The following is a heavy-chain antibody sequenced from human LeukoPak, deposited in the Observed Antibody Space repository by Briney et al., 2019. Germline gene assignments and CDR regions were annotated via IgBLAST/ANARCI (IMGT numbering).Heavy chain of an antibody. Sequence: GASVKVSCKASGGTFSSYAISWVRQAPGQGLEWMGGIIPIFGTANYAQKFQGSVTITADESTSTAYMELSSLRSEDTAVYYCARRYSYGPFDYWGQGTLVTVSS. D-gene: IGHD5-18*01. J-gene: IGHJ4*02. V-gene: IGHV1-69*13. CDR1: GGTFSSYA. CDR3: ARRYSYGPFDY. CDR2: IIPIFGTA.